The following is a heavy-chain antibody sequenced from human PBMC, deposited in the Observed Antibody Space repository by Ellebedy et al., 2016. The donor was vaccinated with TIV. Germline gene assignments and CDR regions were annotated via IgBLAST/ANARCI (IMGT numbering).Heavy chain of an antibody. V-gene: IGHV1-18*01. Sequence: ASVKVSCXASGFTFTSSAVQWVRQAPGQGLEWMGWISAYNGNTNYAQKLQGRVTMTTDTSTSTAYMELRSLRSDDTAVYYCARSKEWFSYYYYYGMDVWGQGTTVTVSS. CDR2: ISAYNGNT. CDR1: GFTFTSSA. CDR3: ARSKEWFSYYYYYGMDV. D-gene: IGHD3-3*01. J-gene: IGHJ6*02.